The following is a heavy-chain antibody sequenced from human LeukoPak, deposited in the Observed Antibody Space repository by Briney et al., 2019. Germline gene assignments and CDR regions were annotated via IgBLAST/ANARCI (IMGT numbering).Heavy chain of an antibody. CDR3: ARCALRFLNWFDP. J-gene: IGHJ5*02. V-gene: IGHV4-38-2*02. CDR2: IYHSGST. CDR1: GYSISSGYY. D-gene: IGHD3-3*01. Sequence: SETLSLTCTVSGYSISSGYYWGWIRQPPGKGLEWIGSIYHSGSTYYNPSLKSRVTISVDTSQNQFSLKLSSVTAADTAVYYCARCALRFLNWFDPWGQGTLVTVSS.